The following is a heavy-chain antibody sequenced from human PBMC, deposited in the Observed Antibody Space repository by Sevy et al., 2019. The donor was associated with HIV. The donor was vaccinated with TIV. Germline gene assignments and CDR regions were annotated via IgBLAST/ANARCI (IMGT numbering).Heavy chain of an antibody. V-gene: IGHV3-74*03. Sequence: GGSLRLSCAVSGFTFSSHWMHWVRQAPGKGLVWVSRINSDESSTKYADSVRGRFTISRDNAKNTLYLQMNRLRADDTAVYYCARGILTAPRSSFDFWGQGALVTVSS. CDR2: INSDESST. CDR1: GFTFSSHW. D-gene: IGHD2-2*01. J-gene: IGHJ4*02. CDR3: ARGILTAPRSSFDF.